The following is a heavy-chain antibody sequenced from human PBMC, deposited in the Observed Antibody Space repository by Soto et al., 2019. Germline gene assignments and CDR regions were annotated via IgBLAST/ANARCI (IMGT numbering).Heavy chain of an antibody. D-gene: IGHD3-22*01. Sequence: SVKVSCKASGGTFSSYAISWVRQAPGQGLEWMGGIIPIFGTANYAQKFQGRVAITADESTSTAYMELSSLRSEDTAVYYCARVRALGPNESQNYYDSSGYYYNAFDIWGQGTMVTVSS. CDR1: GGTFSSYA. V-gene: IGHV1-69*13. J-gene: IGHJ3*02. CDR2: IIPIFGTA. CDR3: ARVRALGPNESQNYYDSSGYYYNAFDI.